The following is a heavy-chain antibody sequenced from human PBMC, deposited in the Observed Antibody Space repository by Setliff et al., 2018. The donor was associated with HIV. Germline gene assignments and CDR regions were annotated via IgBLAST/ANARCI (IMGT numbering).Heavy chain of an antibody. CDR2: ISAYNGNT. V-gene: IGHV1-18*04. CDR1: GYNFINYG. Sequence: ASVKVSCKASGYNFINYGISWVRQAPGQGLEWMGWISAYNGNTNYAPRLLGRVTMTTDTSTGTAYMELRSLSSDDTAVYYCARARLQGIVTAVGPRDNCLDPWGQGTRVTVSS. D-gene: IGHD1-26*01. J-gene: IGHJ5*02. CDR3: ARARLQGIVTAVGPRDNCLDP.